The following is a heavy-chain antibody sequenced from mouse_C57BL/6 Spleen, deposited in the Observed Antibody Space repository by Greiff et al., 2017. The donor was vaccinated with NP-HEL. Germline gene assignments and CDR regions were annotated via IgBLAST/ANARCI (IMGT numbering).Heavy chain of an antibody. CDR3: ASSTTVAHFDY. J-gene: IGHJ2*01. CDR1: GYTFTDYY. CDR2: INPNNGGT. V-gene: IGHV1-26*01. D-gene: IGHD1-1*01. Sequence: EVQLQQSGPELVKPGASVKISCKASGYTFTDYYMNWVKQSHGKSLEWIGDINPNNGGTSYNQKFKGKATLTVDKSSSTAYMELRSLTSEDSAVYYYASSTTVAHFDYWGQGTTLTVSS.